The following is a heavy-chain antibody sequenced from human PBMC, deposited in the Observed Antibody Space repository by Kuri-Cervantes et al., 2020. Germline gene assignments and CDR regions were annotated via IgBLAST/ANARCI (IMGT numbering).Heavy chain of an antibody. V-gene: IGHV1-18*01. J-gene: IGHJ6*02. Sequence: ASVKVSCKASGYTFTSYGISWVRQAPGQGLEWMGWISAYNGNTNYAQKLQGRVTMTTDTSTSTAYMELRSLRSDDTAVYYCARFVSSSYYRHYYGMDVWGQGTTVTVSS. CDR2: ISAYNGNT. CDR1: GYTFTSYG. D-gene: IGHD3-22*01. CDR3: ARFVSSSYYRHYYGMDV.